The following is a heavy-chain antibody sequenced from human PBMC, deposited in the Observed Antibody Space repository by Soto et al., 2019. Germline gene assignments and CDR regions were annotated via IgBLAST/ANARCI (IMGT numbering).Heavy chain of an antibody. Sequence: GGSLRLSCAASGFTFISYAMSCVRQAPGKGLEWVSAISGSGGSTYYADSVKGRFTISRDNSKNTLYLQMNSLRAEDTAVYYCAKVSVTFGGVIGPYYFDYWGQGTLVTAPQ. CDR1: GFTFISYA. CDR2: ISGSGGST. CDR3: AKVSVTFGGVIGPYYFDY. D-gene: IGHD3-16*02. V-gene: IGHV3-23*01. J-gene: IGHJ4*02.